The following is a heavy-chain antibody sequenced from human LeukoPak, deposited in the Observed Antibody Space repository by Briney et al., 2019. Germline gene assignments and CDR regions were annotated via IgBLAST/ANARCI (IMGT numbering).Heavy chain of an antibody. CDR1: GYTFTSYY. V-gene: IGHV1-69*13. J-gene: IGHJ4*02. CDR3: ARGYSYGYPLDY. CDR2: IIPIFGTA. D-gene: IGHD5-18*01. Sequence: SVKVSCKASGYTFTSYYMHWVRQAPGQGLEWMGGIIPIFGTANYAQKFQGRVTITADESTSTAYMELSSLRSEDTAVYYCARGYSYGYPLDYWGQGTLVTVSS.